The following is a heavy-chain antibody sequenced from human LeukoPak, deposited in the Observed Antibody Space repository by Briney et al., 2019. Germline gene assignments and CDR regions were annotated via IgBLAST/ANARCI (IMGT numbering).Heavy chain of an antibody. Sequence: PSETLSLTCTGSGGSISSYYWSWIRQPPGKGLEWIGYIYYTGSTNYNPSLKSRVTISVDTSKNQFSLKLSSVTAADTAVYYCARGPIPYYFDYWGQGTLVTVSS. D-gene: IGHD2-21*01. CDR1: GGSISSYY. CDR3: ARGPIPYYFDY. V-gene: IGHV4-59*01. CDR2: IYYTGST. J-gene: IGHJ4*02.